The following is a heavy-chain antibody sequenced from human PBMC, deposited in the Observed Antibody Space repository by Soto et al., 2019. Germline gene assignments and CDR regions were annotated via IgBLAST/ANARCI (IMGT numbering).Heavy chain of an antibody. CDR2: INHSGDA. V-gene: IGHV4-34*01. Sequence: SETLSLTCTVYDESFSGYYRSWIRQPPGKGLEWIGEINHSGDAYYNPSLKSRVIISLDASKNQLSLKVTSVTAADTAVYYCATGGFRSSGGYYYFDGMDVRAQRTTVTVSS. CDR3: ATGGFRSSGGYYYFDGMDV. J-gene: IGHJ6*02. CDR1: DESFSGYY. D-gene: IGHD6-19*01.